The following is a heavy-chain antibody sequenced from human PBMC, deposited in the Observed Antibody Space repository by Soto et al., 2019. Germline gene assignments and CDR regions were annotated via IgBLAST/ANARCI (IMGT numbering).Heavy chain of an antibody. CDR1: RDTFSSYI. J-gene: IGHJ6*03. D-gene: IGHD3-3*01. CDR2: IIPISGIS. V-gene: IGHV1-69*02. Sequence: QVQLVQSGAEVKKPGSSVKVSCKASRDTFSSYIINWVRQAPGQGPEWMARIIPISGISNYAQKFQGRVTPNADKSTTTAHKELGSLRFEDTARHFRARARRTYDFLAPVSYYYMDVWGKGASVTVSS. CDR3: ARARRTYDFLAPVSYYYMDV.